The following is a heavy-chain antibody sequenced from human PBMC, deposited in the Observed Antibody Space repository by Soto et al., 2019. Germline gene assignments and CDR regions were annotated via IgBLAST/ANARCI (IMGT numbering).Heavy chain of an antibody. D-gene: IGHD1-7*01. Sequence: QVQLVQSGAEVKKPGSSVKVSCTASGGTFSSYALSWVRQAPGQGLASMGGIIPIFGTANYAQKFQGRVKITADESTSTAYMELSSLRSEDTAVYYCARGYNWNYLVFDYWGQGTLVTVSS. CDR3: ARGYNWNYLVFDY. CDR1: GGTFSSYA. J-gene: IGHJ4*02. CDR2: IIPIFGTA. V-gene: IGHV1-69*01.